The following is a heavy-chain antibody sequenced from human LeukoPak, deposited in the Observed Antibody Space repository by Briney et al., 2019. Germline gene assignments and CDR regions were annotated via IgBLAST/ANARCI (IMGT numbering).Heavy chain of an antibody. J-gene: IGHJ4*02. D-gene: IGHD6-13*01. CDR2: ISSSGGDKT. V-gene: IGHV3-23*01. CDR1: GFTFSSYA. Sequence: GGSLRLSCSASGFTFSSYAMRWVRQAPGGGLQWVSGISSSGGDKTYYIDSVKGRFTVYRDNAKTSLYLQMNSLSGDDTALYYCARRNSWYGLDHWGPGTLVSVSS. CDR3: ARRNSWYGLDH.